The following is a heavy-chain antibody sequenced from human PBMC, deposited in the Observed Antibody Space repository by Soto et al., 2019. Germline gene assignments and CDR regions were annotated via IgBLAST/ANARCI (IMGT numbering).Heavy chain of an antibody. Sequence: PGGSLRLSCAASGFTVSSNYMNWVRQAPGKGPEWVGRIKSNTDGGTTDYAAPVKGRFTVSRDDSENTLYLQMNSLKTEDTAVYYCSHGYYQYFNSWGQGTLVTVSS. D-gene: IGHD5-18*01. CDR1: GFTVSSNY. J-gene: IGHJ4*02. CDR3: SHGYYQYFNS. CDR2: IKSNTDGGTT. V-gene: IGHV3-15*07.